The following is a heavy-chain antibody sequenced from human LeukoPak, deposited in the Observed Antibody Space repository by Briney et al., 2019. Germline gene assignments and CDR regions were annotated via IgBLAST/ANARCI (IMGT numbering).Heavy chain of an antibody. V-gene: IGHV3-30*04. CDR3: AGGRSGSYLDYFDY. CDR1: GFTISSYA. CDR2: ISYDGSNK. D-gene: IGHD1-26*01. Sequence: PGGSLRLSCAASGFTISSYAMHWVRQAPGKGLEWVAVISYDGSNKYYADSVKGRFTISRDNSKSTLYLQMNSLRAEDTAVYYCAGGRSGSYLDYFDYWGQGTLVTVSS. J-gene: IGHJ4*02.